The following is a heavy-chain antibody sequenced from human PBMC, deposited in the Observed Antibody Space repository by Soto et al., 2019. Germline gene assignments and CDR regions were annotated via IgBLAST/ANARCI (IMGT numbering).Heavy chain of an antibody. V-gene: IGHV1-69*01. J-gene: IGHJ4*02. Sequence: QVQLLQSGAEVKKPGSSVKVSCKASGGTFSSYAISWVRQAPGQGLAWRGGIIPIFGTANYAQKFHGRATITADESTSTAYMQLSSLRSEDTAVYYCASVYASSCYYFDYWGQGTLVTVSS. CDR1: GGTFSSYA. D-gene: IGHD3-22*01. CDR2: IIPIFGTA. CDR3: ASVYASSCYYFDY.